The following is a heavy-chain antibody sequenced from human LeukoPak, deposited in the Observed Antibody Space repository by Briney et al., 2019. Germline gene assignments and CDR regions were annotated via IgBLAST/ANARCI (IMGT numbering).Heavy chain of an antibody. CDR1: GFTFSDYY. Sequence: GGSLRLSCAASGFTFSDYYMSWIRQAPGKGLEWVSYISSSGSTIYYADSVKGRFTISRDNAKNSLYLQMNSLRAEDTAVYYCAMGVDRSSWYLFDYWGQGALVTVSS. CDR3: AMGVDRSSWYLFDY. J-gene: IGHJ4*02. CDR2: ISSSGSTI. V-gene: IGHV3-11*01. D-gene: IGHD6-13*01.